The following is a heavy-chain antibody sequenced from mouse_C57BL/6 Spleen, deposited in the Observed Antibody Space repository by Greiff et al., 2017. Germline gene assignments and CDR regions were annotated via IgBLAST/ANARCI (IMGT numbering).Heavy chain of an antibody. CDR3: ARELRRPVWYFDY. CDR2: ISYDGTN. V-gene: IGHV3-6*01. D-gene: IGHD2-4*01. CDR1: GYSITSGYY. J-gene: IGHJ2*01. Sequence: EVQLQESGPGLVKPSQSLSLTCSVTGYSITSGYYWNWIRQFPGNKLEWMGYISYDGTNNYNPSLKNRISITRDTSKNQFFLKLNSVTTEDTATYYCARELRRPVWYFDYWGQGTTLTVSS.